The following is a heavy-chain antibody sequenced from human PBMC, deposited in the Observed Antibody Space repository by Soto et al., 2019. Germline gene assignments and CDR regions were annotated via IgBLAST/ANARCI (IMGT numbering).Heavy chain of an antibody. CDR1: GFTFSSYA. V-gene: IGHV3-23*01. D-gene: IGHD6-13*01. J-gene: IGHJ6*02. CDR2: ISGSGGST. CDR3: AKDGPNRIAAAGSYYYYGMDV. Sequence: PGGSLRLSCVASGFTFSSYAMSWVRQAPGKGLEWVSAISGSGGSTYYADSVKGRFTISRDNSKNTLYLQMNSLRAEDTAVYYCAKDGPNRIAAAGSYYYYGMDVWGQGTTVTVSS.